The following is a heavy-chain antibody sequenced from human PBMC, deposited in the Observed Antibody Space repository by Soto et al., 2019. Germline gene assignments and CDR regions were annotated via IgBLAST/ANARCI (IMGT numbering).Heavy chain of an antibody. CDR2: ISSSSSTI. CDR3: AREPNSACFNCLDT. Sequence: PGGSLRLSCAASGFTFSSYSMNWVRQAPGKGLEWVSYISSSSSTIYYADSVKGRFTISRDNAKNSLYLQMNSLRDEDTAVYYWAREPNSACFNCLDTWGQGPLVTVAS. V-gene: IGHV3-48*02. CDR1: GFTFSSYS. D-gene: IGHD1-1*01. J-gene: IGHJ5*02.